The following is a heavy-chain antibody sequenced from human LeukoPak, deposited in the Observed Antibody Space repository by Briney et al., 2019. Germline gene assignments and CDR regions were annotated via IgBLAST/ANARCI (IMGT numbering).Heavy chain of an antibody. CDR2: ITGGGSGI. CDR3: AKWGDYDVLTGYYVSDY. J-gene: IGHJ4*02. CDR1: GFTFSNYA. V-gene: IGHV3-23*01. D-gene: IGHD3-9*01. Sequence: GGSLRLSWEASGFTFSNYAMSWVRQAPGKGLEWVSAITGGGSGIYYADSMKSRCTISRDNSKNTLYLQINSLRAEDTAVYYCAKWGDYDVLTGYYVSDYWGQGTLVTVSS.